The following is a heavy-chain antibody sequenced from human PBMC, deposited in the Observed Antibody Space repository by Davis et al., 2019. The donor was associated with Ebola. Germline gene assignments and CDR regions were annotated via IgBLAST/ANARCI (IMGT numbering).Heavy chain of an antibody. CDR1: GFTFSSYW. J-gene: IGHJ4*02. CDR3: ARSSWALYYYDSSGYSLGDY. Sequence: PGGSLRLSCAASGFTFSSYWMSWVRQAPGKGLEWVANIKQDGSEKYYVDSVKGRFTISRDNAKNSLYLQMNSLRAEETAVYYCARSSWALYYYDSSGYSLGDYWGQGTLVTVSS. V-gene: IGHV3-7*03. CDR2: IKQDGSEK. D-gene: IGHD3-22*01.